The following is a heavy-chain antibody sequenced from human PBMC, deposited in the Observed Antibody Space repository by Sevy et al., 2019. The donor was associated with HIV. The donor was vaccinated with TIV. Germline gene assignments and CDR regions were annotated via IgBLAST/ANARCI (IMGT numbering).Heavy chain of an antibody. CDR2: ISYDGSNK. V-gene: IGHV3-30*04. CDR1: GFTFSSYA. CDR3: ARNGGAYDTGFDP. J-gene: IGHJ5*02. Sequence: GGSLRLSCAASGFTFSSYAMHWVRQAPGKGLEWVAVISYDGSNKYYADSVKGRFTISRDNAKNSLYLQMNSLRVEDTAVYYCARNGGAYDTGFDPWGQGTLVTVSS. D-gene: IGHD3-22*01.